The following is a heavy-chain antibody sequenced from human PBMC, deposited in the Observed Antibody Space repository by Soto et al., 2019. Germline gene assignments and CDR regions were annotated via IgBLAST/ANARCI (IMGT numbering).Heavy chain of an antibody. CDR2: IHSDGSST. Sequence: EVQLVESGGGLVQPGESLRLSCAASGFTFSYYWMHWVRQAPGKGLVWVSRIHSDGSSTTYADSVKGRFTISRDNARNTVCLQMNSLRVEDTAVYYCARGDRGAYDIWGPGTVVTVSS. CDR3: ARGDRGAYDI. J-gene: IGHJ3*02. D-gene: IGHD1-26*01. CDR1: GFTFSYYW. V-gene: IGHV3-74*01.